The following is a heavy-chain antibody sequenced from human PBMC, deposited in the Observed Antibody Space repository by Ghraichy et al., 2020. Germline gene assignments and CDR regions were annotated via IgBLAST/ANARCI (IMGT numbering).Heavy chain of an antibody. CDR1: EFTFSTYG. CDR2: IRYDGSDK. CDR3: AKDRSSHYYYYGMDV. V-gene: IGHV3-30*02. J-gene: IGHJ6*02. Sequence: GGSLRLSCAASEFTFSTYGMHWVRQAPGKGLEWVAFIRYDGSDKYYAESVKGRFTISRDNSKNTLYLQMNSLRAEDTAVYYCAKDRSSHYYYYGMDVWGQGTTVTVSS.